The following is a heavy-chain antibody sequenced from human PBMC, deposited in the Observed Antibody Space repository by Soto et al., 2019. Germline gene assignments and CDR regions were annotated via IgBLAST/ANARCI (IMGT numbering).Heavy chain of an antibody. D-gene: IGHD3-22*01. J-gene: IGHJ5*02. CDR1: GFTFSDYY. V-gene: IGHV3-11*01. Sequence: PGGSLRLSCAASGFTFSDYYMSWIRQAPGKGLEWVSYISSSGSTIYYADSVKGRFTISRDNAKNSLYLQMNSLRAEDTAVYYCAREDRYYDSSGYYNWFDPWGQGTLVTVSS. CDR3: AREDRYYDSSGYYNWFDP. CDR2: ISSSGSTI.